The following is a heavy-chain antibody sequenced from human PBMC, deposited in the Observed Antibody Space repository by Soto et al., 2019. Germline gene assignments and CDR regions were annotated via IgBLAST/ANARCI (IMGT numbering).Heavy chain of an antibody. V-gene: IGHV4-34*01. CDR2: INHSGST. J-gene: IGHJ6*02. D-gene: IGHD2-2*01. Sequence: QVQLQQWGAGLLKPSETLSLTCAVYGGSFSGYYWSWIRQPPGKGLEWIGEINHSGSTYYNPSLKSRVTISVDTSKSQFSLKLSSVTAADTAVYYCGRGYCSSTSCSRRAGMDVWGQGTTVTVSS. CDR1: GGSFSGYY. CDR3: GRGYCSSTSCSRRAGMDV.